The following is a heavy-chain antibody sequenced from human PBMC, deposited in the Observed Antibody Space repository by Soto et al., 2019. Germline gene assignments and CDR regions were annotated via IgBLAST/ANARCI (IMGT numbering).Heavy chain of an antibody. J-gene: IGHJ4*02. CDR2: IKQDGSEK. V-gene: IGHV3-7*01. Sequence: GGSLRLSCAASGFTFSSYWMSWVRQAPGKGLEWVANIKQDGSEKYYVDSVKGRFTISRDDAKNSLYLQMNSLRAEDTAVYYCARDLWYYYDSSGPGYYWGQGTLVTV. CDR1: GFTFSSYW. D-gene: IGHD3-22*01. CDR3: ARDLWYYYDSSGPGYY.